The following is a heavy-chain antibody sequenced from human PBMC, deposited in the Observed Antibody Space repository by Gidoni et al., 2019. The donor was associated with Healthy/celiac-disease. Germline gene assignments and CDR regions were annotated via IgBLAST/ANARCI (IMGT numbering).Heavy chain of an antibody. V-gene: IGHV2-5*01. J-gene: IGHJ4*02. CDR2: IYWNDDK. Sequence: QITLKESGPTLVKPTQTLTLTCPFSGFSLSTSGVGVGWIRQPPGKALEWLALIYWNDDKRYSPSLKSRLTITKDTSKNQVVLTMTNMDPVDTATYYCAHSSYYDFWSGPHYFDYWGQGTLVTVSS. CDR1: GFSLSTSGVG. CDR3: AHSSYYDFWSGPHYFDY. D-gene: IGHD3-3*01.